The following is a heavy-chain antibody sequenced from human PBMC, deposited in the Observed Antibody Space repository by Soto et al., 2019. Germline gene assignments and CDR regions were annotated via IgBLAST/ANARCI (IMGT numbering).Heavy chain of an antibody. CDR2: TRNKAYSFTT. D-gene: IGHD3-22*01. CDR3: VSSIPMSTWSGFDS. J-gene: IGHJ4*02. Sequence: EVQLVESWGGLVRPGGSLRLYCAASGFSFSDHYMDWVRQAPGKGLEGVGRTRNKAYSFTTEYAPALKGRFTISRDDSEDSLSLQIDCLKTEDTALYDCVSSIPMSTWSGFDSWGERNVVTVSP. V-gene: IGHV3-72*01. CDR1: GFSFSDHY.